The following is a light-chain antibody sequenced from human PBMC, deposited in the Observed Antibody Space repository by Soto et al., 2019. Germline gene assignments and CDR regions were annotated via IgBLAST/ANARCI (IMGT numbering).Light chain of an antibody. CDR1: QAIRND. CDR2: GIS. CDR3: LHDALFPYS. V-gene: IGKV1-6*01. J-gene: IGKJ2*03. Sequence: IQMTQSPSSLSASVGDTVTFTCRASQAIRNDLGWFQQKPGKPPKLLIYGISILQTGVPSRFSGSGSGTDFTLTISGLQPEDFATYYCLHDALFPYSFGQGTRLEI.